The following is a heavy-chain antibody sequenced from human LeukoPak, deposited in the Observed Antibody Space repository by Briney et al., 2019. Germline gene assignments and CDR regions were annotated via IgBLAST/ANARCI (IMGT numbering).Heavy chain of an antibody. CDR3: AKTRNQLLWVHYMDV. J-gene: IGHJ6*03. CDR1: GFTFSSYA. Sequence: GGSLRLSCAASGFTFSSYAMSWVRQAPGKGLEWVSAISGSGGSTYYADSVKGRFTISRDNSKNTLYLQMNSLRAEGTAVYYCAKTRNQLLWVHYMDVWGKGTTVTVSS. D-gene: IGHD2-2*01. V-gene: IGHV3-23*01. CDR2: ISGSGGST.